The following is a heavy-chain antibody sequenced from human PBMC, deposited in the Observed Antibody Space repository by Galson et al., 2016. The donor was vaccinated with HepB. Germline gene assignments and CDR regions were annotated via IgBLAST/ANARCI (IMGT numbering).Heavy chain of an antibody. V-gene: IGHV3-7*01. J-gene: IGHJ3*02. CDR2: VKEDGSEK. CDR3: ARIYHDYVWGSYRHVAFDI. Sequence: CAASGFTFSTYWVTWVRQAPGKGLEWVANVKEDGSEKFYVDSVKGRFTISRDNTQNSLYLQMNSLRADDTAVYYCARIYHDYVWGSYRHVAFDIWGQGTTVIVTS. CDR1: GFTFSTYW. D-gene: IGHD3-16*02.